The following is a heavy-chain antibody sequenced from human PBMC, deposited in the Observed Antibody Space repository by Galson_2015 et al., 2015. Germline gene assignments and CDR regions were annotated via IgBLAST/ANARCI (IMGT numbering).Heavy chain of an antibody. D-gene: IGHD2-2*01. CDR2: IYYSGST. J-gene: IGHJ4*02. CDR3: ARHVVVVPAALDY. V-gene: IGHV4-39*01. Sequence: LEWIGYIYYSGSTYYNPSLKSRDTISVDTSKNQFSLKLSSVTAADTAVYYCARHVVVVPAALDYWGQGTLVTVSS.